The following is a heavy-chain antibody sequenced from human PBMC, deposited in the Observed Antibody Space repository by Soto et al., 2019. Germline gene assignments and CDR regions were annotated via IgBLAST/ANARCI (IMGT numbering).Heavy chain of an antibody. D-gene: IGHD2-15*01. V-gene: IGHV5-51*01. CDR2: IYPGDSDT. Sequence: PGESLKISCKGSGYSFTSYWIGWVRQMPGKGLEWMGIIYPGDSDTRYSPSLQGQVTISADKSISTAYLQWSSLKASDTAMYYCARIKYRLFPSNYGMDVWGQGTTVTVSS. J-gene: IGHJ6*02. CDR1: GYSFTSYW. CDR3: ARIKYRLFPSNYGMDV.